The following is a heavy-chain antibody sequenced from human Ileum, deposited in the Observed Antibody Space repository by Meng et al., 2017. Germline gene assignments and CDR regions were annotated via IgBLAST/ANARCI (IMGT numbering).Heavy chain of an antibody. CDR1: GVSLSTSGVS. D-gene: IGHD6-13*01. CDR2: IWWDENK. CDR3: AHSPVGTAANHWFDP. J-gene: IGHJ5*02. Sequence: QITLKESGPTLLKPTATLTLTCTISGVSLSTSGVSVGWGRQPPGKALEWLALIWWDENKRYSPSLKSRVTITKATSKNQVVLTPTNMDPMDTGTYFCAHSPVGTAANHWFDPWGQGILVTVSS. V-gene: IGHV2-5*02.